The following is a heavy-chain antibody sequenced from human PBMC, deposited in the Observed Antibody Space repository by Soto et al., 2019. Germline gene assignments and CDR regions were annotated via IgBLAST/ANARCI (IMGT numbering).Heavy chain of an antibody. CDR1: GFSLTTSGVG. D-gene: IGHD2-2*01. J-gene: IGHJ4*02. Sequence: QITLKESGPTLVKPTQXXXLTCTFSGFSLTTSGVGVGWIRQPPGKALEWLALIYWDDDKRHSPSLKSRLTITKDTSKNQVVLTMTNMDPVDTATYDCAHTMPPRVADYWGQGTLVTVSS. CDR2: IYWDDDK. V-gene: IGHV2-5*02. CDR3: AHTMPPRVADY.